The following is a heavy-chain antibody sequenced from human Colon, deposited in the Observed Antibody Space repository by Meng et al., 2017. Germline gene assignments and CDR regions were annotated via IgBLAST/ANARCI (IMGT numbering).Heavy chain of an antibody. D-gene: IGHD3-10*01. CDR1: EFIVSNGY. Sequence: GESLKISCAVSEFIVSNGYMSWIRQAPGKGLDWVSAIYGDGTTFHADSVKGRFTISRDNSKNTLNLQMNSLRPEDTALYFCVTGGHYYGSWGQGTRVTVSS. V-gene: IGHV3-66*02. J-gene: IGHJ3*01. CDR3: VTGGHYYGS. CDR2: IYGDGTT.